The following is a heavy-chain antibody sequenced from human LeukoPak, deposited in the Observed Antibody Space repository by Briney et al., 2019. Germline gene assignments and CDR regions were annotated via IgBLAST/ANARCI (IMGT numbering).Heavy chain of an antibody. V-gene: IGHV1-18*01. Sequence: ASVKVSCKASGYTFRRYGLSWVRQAPGEGLEWMGWISPYNGNTNYTQKSKGRVTMTTDTSTSTAYMELRSLRSDDTAAYYCARTVGSSGYYLFDNWGQGTLVTVSS. CDR1: GYTFRRYG. D-gene: IGHD3-22*01. CDR3: ARTVGSSGYYLFDN. J-gene: IGHJ4*02. CDR2: ISPYNGNT.